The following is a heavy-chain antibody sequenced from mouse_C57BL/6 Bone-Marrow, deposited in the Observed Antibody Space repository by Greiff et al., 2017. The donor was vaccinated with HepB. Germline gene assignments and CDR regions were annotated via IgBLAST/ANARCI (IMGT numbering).Heavy chain of an antibody. CDR1: GYTFTSYW. Sequence: VKLQESGAELVRPGTSVKLSCKASGYTFTSYWMHWVKQRPGQGLEWIGVIDPSDSYTNYNQKFKGKATLTVDTSSSTAYMQLSSLTSEDSAVYYCARSTGFAYWGQGTLVTVSA. J-gene: IGHJ3*01. CDR3: ARSTGFAY. CDR2: IDPSDSYT. D-gene: IGHD4-1*02. V-gene: IGHV1-59*01.